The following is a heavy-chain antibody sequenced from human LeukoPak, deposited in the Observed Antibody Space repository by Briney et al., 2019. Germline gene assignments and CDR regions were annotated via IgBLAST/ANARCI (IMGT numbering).Heavy chain of an antibody. CDR1: GGSISSGDYY. Sequence: KPSETLSLTCTVSGGSISSGDYYWSWIRQPPGKGLEWIGYIYYTGTTYYSPSLKSRFTISVDTSKNQFSLKLSSVTAADTAVYHCATDVAVAGTGAFDIWGQGTLVTVSS. CDR3: ATDVAVAGTGAFDI. CDR2: IYYTGTT. V-gene: IGHV4-30-4*08. J-gene: IGHJ3*02. D-gene: IGHD6-19*01.